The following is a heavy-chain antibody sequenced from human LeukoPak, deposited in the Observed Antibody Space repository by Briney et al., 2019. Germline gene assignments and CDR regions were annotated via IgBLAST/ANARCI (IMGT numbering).Heavy chain of an antibody. D-gene: IGHD2-15*01. CDR2: IYYSGST. V-gene: IGHV4-31*03. CDR3: ARDADCSGGNCYFDY. J-gene: IGHJ4*02. Sequence: SETLSLTCTVSGGSISSGGYYWSWIRQHPGTGLEWIGYIYYSGSTYYNPSLKSRVTISVDTSKNQFSLKLSSVTAADTAVYYCARDADCSGGNCYFDYWGQGTLVTVSS. CDR1: GGSISSGGYY.